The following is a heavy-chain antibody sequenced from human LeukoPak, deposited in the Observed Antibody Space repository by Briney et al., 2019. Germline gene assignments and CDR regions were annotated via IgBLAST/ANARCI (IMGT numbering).Heavy chain of an antibody. V-gene: IGHV3-30*18. Sequence: GGSLRLSCAASGFTFSSYGMHWVHQAPGKGLEWVAVISYDGSNKYYADSVKGRFTISRDNSKNTLYLQMNSLRAEDTAVYYCAKDLAAAVIPRFGDYWGQGTLVTVSS. CDR3: AKDLAAAVIPRFGDY. CDR1: GFTFSSYG. D-gene: IGHD6-13*01. J-gene: IGHJ4*02. CDR2: ISYDGSNK.